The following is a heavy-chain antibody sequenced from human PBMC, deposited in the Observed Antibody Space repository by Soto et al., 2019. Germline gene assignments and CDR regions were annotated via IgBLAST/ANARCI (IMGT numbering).Heavy chain of an antibody. J-gene: IGHJ3*02. V-gene: IGHV1-69*13. D-gene: IGHD1-7*01. CDR3: ARDKTGTTAYAFDI. Sequence: SVKVSCKASGGTFSSYAISWVRQAPGQGLEWMGGIIPIFGTANYAQEFQGRVTITADESTSTAYMELSSLRSEDTAVYYCARDKTGTTAYAFDIWGQGTMVTVSS. CDR2: IIPIFGTA. CDR1: GGTFSSYA.